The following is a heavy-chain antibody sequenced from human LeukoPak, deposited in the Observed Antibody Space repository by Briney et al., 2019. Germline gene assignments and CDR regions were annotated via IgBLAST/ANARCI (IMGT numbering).Heavy chain of an antibody. CDR3: ARDIERFFEWLNWFGP. V-gene: IGHV3-48*01. J-gene: IGHJ5*02. D-gene: IGHD3-3*01. Sequence: GGSLRLSCAASRFTFSSYSMNWVRQAPGKGREWVSYISSSSSTIYYADSVKGRFTISRDNAKNSLYLQMNSLRAEDTAVYYCARDIERFFEWLNWFGPGGQGTLVTVSS. CDR2: ISSSSSTI. CDR1: RFTFSSYS.